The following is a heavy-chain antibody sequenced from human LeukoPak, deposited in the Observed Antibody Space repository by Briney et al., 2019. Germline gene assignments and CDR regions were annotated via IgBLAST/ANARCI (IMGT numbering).Heavy chain of an antibody. Sequence: SQTLSLTCAIYGDSVSSNSAAWNWIRQSPSRGLEWLGRTYYRSKWYNDYAVSVKSRITINPDTSKNQFSLQLNSVTPEDTAVYYCARDLLTLHYPMFDYWGQGTLVTVSS. J-gene: IGHJ4*02. V-gene: IGHV6-1*01. D-gene: IGHD3-16*01. CDR2: TYYRSKWYN. CDR1: GDSVSSNSAA. CDR3: ARDLLTLHYPMFDY.